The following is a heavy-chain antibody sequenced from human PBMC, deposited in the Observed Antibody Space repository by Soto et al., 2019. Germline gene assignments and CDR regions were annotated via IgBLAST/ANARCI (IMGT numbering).Heavy chain of an antibody. CDR1: GFTFDDYA. V-gene: IGHV3-9*01. D-gene: IGHD4-17*01. CDR2: ISWNSGSI. J-gene: IGHJ3*02. Sequence: PGGSLRLSCAASGFTFDDYAMHWVRQAPGKGLEWVSGISWNSGSIGYADSVKGRFTISRDNAKNSLYLQMNSLRAEDTALYYCAKDRYYGDVFVGGHALDIWGQGTMVTVSS. CDR3: AKDRYYGDVFVGGHALDI.